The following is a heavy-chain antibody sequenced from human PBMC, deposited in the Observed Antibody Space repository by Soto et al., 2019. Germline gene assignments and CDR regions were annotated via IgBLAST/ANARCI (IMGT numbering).Heavy chain of an antibody. CDR2: IYYSGST. J-gene: IGHJ4*02. Sequence: QVQLQESGPGLVKPSQTLSLTCTVSGGSISSGGYYWSWIRQHPGKGLEWIGYIYYSGSTYYNPSHKSRVTIPVGTSKNQFSLKLSSVTAADTAVYYCARRGGYSGYDSMGDYFDYWGQGTLVTVSS. D-gene: IGHD5-12*01. CDR1: GGSISSGGYY. V-gene: IGHV4-31*03. CDR3: ARRGGYSGYDSMGDYFDY.